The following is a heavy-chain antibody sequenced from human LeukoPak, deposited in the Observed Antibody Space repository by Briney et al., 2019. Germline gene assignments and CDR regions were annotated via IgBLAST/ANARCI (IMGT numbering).Heavy chain of an antibody. CDR1: GFTFSDYS. V-gene: IGHV3-11*03. D-gene: IGHD2-2*01. CDR2: ISDSSTYT. Sequence: GGSLRLSCAASGFTFSDYSMTWIRQPPGKGLEWVSYISDSSTYTNYADSVKGRFTISRDNAKNSLFLQMNSLRAEDTAIYYCARSHIVVIPAAISGAFDIWGQGTVVTVSS. CDR3: ARSHIVVIPAAISGAFDI. J-gene: IGHJ3*02.